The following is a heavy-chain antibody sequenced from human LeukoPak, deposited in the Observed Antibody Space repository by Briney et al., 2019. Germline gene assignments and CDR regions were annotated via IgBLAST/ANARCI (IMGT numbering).Heavy chain of an antibody. Sequence: SVKVSCKASGGTFSSYAISWVRQAPGQGLEWMGGIIPIFGTANYAQKFQGRVTITTDESTSTAYMELSSLRSEDTAVYYCAREAPYNWNDDAFDIWGQGTMVTVSS. CDR3: AREAPYNWNDDAFDI. D-gene: IGHD1-20*01. CDR2: IIPIFGTA. V-gene: IGHV1-69*05. J-gene: IGHJ3*02. CDR1: GGTFSSYA.